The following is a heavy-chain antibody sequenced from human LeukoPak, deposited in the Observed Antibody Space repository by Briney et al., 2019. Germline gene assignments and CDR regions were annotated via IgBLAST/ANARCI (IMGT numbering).Heavy chain of an antibody. J-gene: IGHJ6*02. Sequence: GGSLRLSCAASGFTFSDYCMSWIRQAPGKGLEWVSYISSSGSTIYYADSVKGRFTISRDNAKNSLYLQMNSLRAEDTAVYYCARGRIVVVPAGTYYYGMDVWGQGTTVTVSS. CDR1: GFTFSDYC. V-gene: IGHV3-11*01. D-gene: IGHD2-2*01. CDR2: ISSSGSTI. CDR3: ARGRIVVVPAGTYYYGMDV.